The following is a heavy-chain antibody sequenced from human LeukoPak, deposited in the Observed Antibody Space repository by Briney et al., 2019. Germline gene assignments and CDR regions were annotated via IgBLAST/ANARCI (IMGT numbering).Heavy chain of an antibody. CDR1: GGTFSSYA. J-gene: IGHJ5*02. CDR3: ARGGGIAAAGHQDWFDP. CDR2: IIPIFGTA. V-gene: IGHV1-69*13. Sequence: ASVKVSCKASGGTFSSYAISWVRQAPGQGLEWMGGIIPIFGTANYAQKFQGRAAITADESTSIAYMELSSLRSEDTAVYYCARGGGIAAAGHQDWFDPWGQGTLVTVSS. D-gene: IGHD6-13*01.